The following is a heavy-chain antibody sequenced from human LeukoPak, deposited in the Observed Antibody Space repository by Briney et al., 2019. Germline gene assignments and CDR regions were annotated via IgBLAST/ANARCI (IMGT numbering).Heavy chain of an antibody. Sequence: GGSLSLSCAASGFTFSSYWMSWVRQAPGKGLEWVSYISSSGSTIYYADSVKGRFTISRDNAKNSLYLQMNSLRAEDTAVYYCASSRLVTNFLDYWGQGTLVTVSS. CDR3: ASSRLVTNFLDY. J-gene: IGHJ4*02. V-gene: IGHV3-48*04. CDR2: ISSSGSTI. CDR1: GFTFSSYW. D-gene: IGHD3-9*01.